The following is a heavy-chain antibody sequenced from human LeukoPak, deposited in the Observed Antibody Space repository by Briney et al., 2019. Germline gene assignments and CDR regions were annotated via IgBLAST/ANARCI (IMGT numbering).Heavy chain of an antibody. D-gene: IGHD3-10*01. J-gene: IGHJ4*02. Sequence: GGSLRLSCAASGFTFSSYSMNWVRQAPGKGLEWVSYISSSSTIYYADSVKGRFTISRDNAKNSLYLQMNSLRDEDTAVYYCASLHYYGSGSYPKTDYWGQGTLVTVSS. V-gene: IGHV3-48*02. CDR1: GFTFSSYS. CDR2: ISSSSTI. CDR3: ASLHYYGSGSYPKTDY.